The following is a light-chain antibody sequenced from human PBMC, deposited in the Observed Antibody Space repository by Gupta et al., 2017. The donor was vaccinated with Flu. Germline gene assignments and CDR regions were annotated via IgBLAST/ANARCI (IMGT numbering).Light chain of an antibody. CDR3: QQYNKWPPWT. CDR2: GAS. J-gene: IGKJ1*01. V-gene: IGKV3-15*01. CDR1: QSVGGN. Sequence: TVMTQSPATVSVSPGERATLSCRASQSVGGNLAWYQQKPGQAPRLLIYGASTRDTGIPARFSGSGSGTEFTLTISSRQSEDFAVYYCQQYNKWPPWTFGQGTKVEIK.